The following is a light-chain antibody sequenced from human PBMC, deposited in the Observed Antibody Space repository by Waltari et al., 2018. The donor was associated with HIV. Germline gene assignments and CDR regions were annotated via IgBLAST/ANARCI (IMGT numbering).Light chain of an antibody. V-gene: IGLV2-11*01. CDR3: CSHAGNFIFA. CDR1: SSYVDTF. CDR2: DVN. Sequence: QSALTQPHSVSGSPGQSLTISCTGTSSYVDTFVSWYQQHPGKAPNVIIYDVNKRPSWVPDLFSGSKSGNTAFLTISGLQAEDEAEYHCCSHAGNFIFAFGSGTKVTVL. J-gene: IGLJ1*01.